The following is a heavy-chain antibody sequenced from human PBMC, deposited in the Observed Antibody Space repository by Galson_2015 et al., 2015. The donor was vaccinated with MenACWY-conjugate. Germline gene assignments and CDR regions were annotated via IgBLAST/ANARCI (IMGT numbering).Heavy chain of an antibody. CDR2: IRGRGISR. CDR1: GFTFSSYG. D-gene: IGHD6-6*01. CDR3: ARAGARYSRSSGYNWFDP. J-gene: IGHJ5*02. Sequence: SLRLSCAASGFTFSSYGMAWVRQAPGKGLEWVSGIRGRGISRYYADSVKGRFTISRDNAENTLYLQMNSLRAEDTAVYYCARAGARYSRSSGYNWFDPWGQGTLVTVSS. V-gene: IGHV3-23*01.